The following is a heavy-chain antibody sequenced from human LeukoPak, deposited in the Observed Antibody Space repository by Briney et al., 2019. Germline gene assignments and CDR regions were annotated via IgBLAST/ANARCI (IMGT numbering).Heavy chain of an antibody. CDR1: GFTFSSYT. Sequence: PGGFLRLSCAASGFTFSSYTMNWVRQAPGKGLEWVSYISTITTIYYTDSVKGRFTISRDNAKSSLYLQMNSLRDEDTAVYYCARGRSYDFWSGRKKYYFDYWGQGTLVTVSS. D-gene: IGHD3-3*01. CDR2: ISTITTI. J-gene: IGHJ4*02. V-gene: IGHV3-48*02. CDR3: ARGRSYDFWSGRKKYYFDY.